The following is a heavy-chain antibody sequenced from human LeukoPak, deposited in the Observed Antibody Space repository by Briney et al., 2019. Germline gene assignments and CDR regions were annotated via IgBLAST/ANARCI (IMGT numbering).Heavy chain of an antibody. CDR3: ARDLLPDYGDHIADY. CDR2: INPNSGGT. V-gene: IGHV1-2*02. Sequence: GASVKVSCKASGYTFTGYHMHWVRQAPGQGLEWMGWINPNSGGTNYAQKFQGRVTMTRDTSISTAYMELSRLRSDDTAVYYCARDLLPDYGDHIADYWGQGTLVTVSS. CDR1: GYTFTGYH. J-gene: IGHJ4*02. D-gene: IGHD4-17*01.